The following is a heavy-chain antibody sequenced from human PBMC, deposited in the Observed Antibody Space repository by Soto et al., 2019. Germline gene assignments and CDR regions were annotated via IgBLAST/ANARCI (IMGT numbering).Heavy chain of an antibody. CDR1: GGSISSYY. CDR3: TRRSRGLIAAAADYYYYGMDV. V-gene: IGHV4-59*01. Sequence: SETLSLTSTVSGGSISSYYWSWIRQPPGKGLERIGYIYYSGSTNYNPSLKSRVTISVDTSKNQFSLKLSPVTAADTAVYYCTRRSRGLIAAAADYYYYGMDVWGQGTTVTVSS. J-gene: IGHJ6*02. D-gene: IGHD6-13*01. CDR2: IYYSGST.